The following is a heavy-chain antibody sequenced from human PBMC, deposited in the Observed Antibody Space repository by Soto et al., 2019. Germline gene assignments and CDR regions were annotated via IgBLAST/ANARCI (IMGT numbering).Heavy chain of an antibody. Sequence: PSETLSLTCTVSGGSISSYYWSWIRQPPGKGLECIGYIYYSGSTYYNPSLKSRVTISVDTSKNQFSLNLSSVTAADTAVYYCARTLRRGSPFDYWGQGTLVTVSS. CDR2: IYYSGST. CDR3: ARTLRRGSPFDY. V-gene: IGHV4-30-4*01. CDR1: GGSISSYY. D-gene: IGHD3-10*01. J-gene: IGHJ4*02.